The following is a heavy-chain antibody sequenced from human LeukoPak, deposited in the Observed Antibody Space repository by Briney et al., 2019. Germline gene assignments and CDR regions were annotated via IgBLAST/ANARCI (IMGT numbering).Heavy chain of an antibody. Sequence: ASVKVSRKSSGYDFKTYAVSWVRQAPGQGLEWMGIINPSGGSTSYAQKFQGRVTMTRDTSTSTVYMELSSLRSEDTAVYYCARVDYYDSSGSVFDYWGQGTLVTVSS. CDR2: INPSGGST. CDR1: GYDFKTYA. D-gene: IGHD3-22*01. CDR3: ARVDYYDSSGSVFDY. J-gene: IGHJ4*02. V-gene: IGHV1-46*02.